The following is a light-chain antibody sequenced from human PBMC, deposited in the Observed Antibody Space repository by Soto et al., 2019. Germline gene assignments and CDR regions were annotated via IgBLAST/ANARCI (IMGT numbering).Light chain of an antibody. Sequence: DIQMTQSPSTLSASVGDRVTITCRASQGINSWLAWYQQKPGRAPKLLIYKASSLESGVPSRFSGSGSGTEYTLTISSLQPDDFATYYCQQYTSYSTFGQGTKVEIK. V-gene: IGKV1-5*03. CDR2: KAS. CDR3: QQYTSYST. J-gene: IGKJ1*01. CDR1: QGINSW.